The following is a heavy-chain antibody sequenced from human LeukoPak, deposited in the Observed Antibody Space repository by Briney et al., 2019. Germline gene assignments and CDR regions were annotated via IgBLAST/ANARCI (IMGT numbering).Heavy chain of an antibody. CDR2: IIPIFGTA. CDR3: AREGLGRIAWSGYYQDYYFDY. J-gene: IGHJ4*02. D-gene: IGHD3-3*01. Sequence: ASVKVSCKASGGTFISYAISWVRQAPGQGLEWMGGIIPIFGTANYAQKFQGRVTITADESTSPAYMELSSLRSEDTAVCYCAREGLGRIAWSGYYQDYYFDYWGQGTLVTVSS. CDR1: GGTFISYA. V-gene: IGHV1-69*13.